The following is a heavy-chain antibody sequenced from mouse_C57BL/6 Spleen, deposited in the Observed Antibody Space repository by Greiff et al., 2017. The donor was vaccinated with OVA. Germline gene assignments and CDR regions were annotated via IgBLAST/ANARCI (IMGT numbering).Heavy chain of an antibody. D-gene: IGHD1-1*01. J-gene: IGHJ2*01. CDR2: IDPETGGT. CDR3: TRLRCYYYGSAPFDY. Sequence: VQLQQSGAELVRPGASVTLSCKASGYTFTDYEMHWVKQTPVHGLEWIGAIDPETGGTAYNQKFKGKAILTADKSSSTAYMELRSLTSEDSAVYYCTRLRCYYYGSAPFDYWGQGTTLTVSS. V-gene: IGHV1-15*01. CDR1: GYTFTDYE.